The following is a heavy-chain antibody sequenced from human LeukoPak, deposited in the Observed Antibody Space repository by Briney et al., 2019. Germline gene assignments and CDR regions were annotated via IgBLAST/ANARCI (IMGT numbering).Heavy chain of an antibody. CDR1: GYTFTSYD. J-gene: IGHJ6*02. V-gene: IGHV1-8*01. CDR3: AGGGAVTMGYYVMDV. D-gene: IGHD4-17*01. CDR2: MNPNSYNT. Sequence: ASVKVSCKASGYTFTSYDINWVRQAPGQGLEWMGWMNPNSYNTGYAQKFQGRVTMTRNTSITTAYMELSSLRSEDTAVYYCAGGGAVTMGYYVMDVWGQGTTVTVSS.